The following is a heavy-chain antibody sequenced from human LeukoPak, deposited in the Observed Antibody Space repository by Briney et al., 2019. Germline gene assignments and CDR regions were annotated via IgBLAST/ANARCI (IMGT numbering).Heavy chain of an antibody. D-gene: IGHD1-26*01. CDR1: GGSFSDYY. CDR2: INHSGST. CDR3: ARVRELLPDFDY. V-gene: IGHV4-34*01. Sequence: SETLSLTCAVYGGSFSDYYWSWIRQPPGNGLEWIGEINHSGSTNYNPSLKSRVTISVDTSKNQFSLKLNSVTAADTAVYFCARVRELLPDFDYWGQGTLVTVSS. J-gene: IGHJ4*02.